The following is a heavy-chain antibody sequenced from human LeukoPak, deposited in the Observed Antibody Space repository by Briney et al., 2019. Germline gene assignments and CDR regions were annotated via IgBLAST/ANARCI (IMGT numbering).Heavy chain of an antibody. CDR3: ARDHNSYDGGYYYYMDV. D-gene: IGHD2-8*01. CDR2: ISSSSSYI. V-gene: IGHV3-21*01. J-gene: IGHJ6*03. CDR1: GFTFSSYS. Sequence: GGSLRLSCAASGFTFSSYSINWVRQAPGKVLEWVSSISSSSSYIYYADSVKGRFTISRDNAKNSLYLQMNSLRAEDTAVYYCARDHNSYDGGYYYYMDVWGKGTTVTVSS.